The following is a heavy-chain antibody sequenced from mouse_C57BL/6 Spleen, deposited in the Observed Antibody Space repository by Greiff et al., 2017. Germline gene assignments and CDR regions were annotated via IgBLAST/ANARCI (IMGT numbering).Heavy chain of an antibody. J-gene: IGHJ3*01. Sequence: QVQLQQPGAELVKPGASVKMSCKASGYTFTSYWITWVKQRPGKGLEWIGDIDPGSGSTNYKEKFKSKATLTVDTSSSTAYMQLISLTSEDSAVYDCARDYYDYVGGFAYWGQGTLVTVSA. V-gene: IGHV1-55*01. CDR3: ARDYYDYVGGFAY. CDR2: IDPGSGST. D-gene: IGHD2-4*01. CDR1: GYTFTSYW.